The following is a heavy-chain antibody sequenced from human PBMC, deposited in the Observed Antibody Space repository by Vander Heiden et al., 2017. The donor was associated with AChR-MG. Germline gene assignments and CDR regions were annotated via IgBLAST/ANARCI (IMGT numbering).Heavy chain of an antibody. J-gene: IGHJ4*02. CDR1: GGSFCGYY. V-gene: IGHV4-34*01. CDR2: INHSGST. CDR3: AIGVATRFDY. D-gene: IGHD5-12*01. Sequence: QVQLQQWGAGLLKPSETLSLTCAVYGGSFCGYYWSWPRQPPGKGLEWIGEINHSGSTNHTPSLKRRVPISVDTPKNQFSLNLSPVTAADTAVYYFAIGVATRFDYWGQGPLVTVSS.